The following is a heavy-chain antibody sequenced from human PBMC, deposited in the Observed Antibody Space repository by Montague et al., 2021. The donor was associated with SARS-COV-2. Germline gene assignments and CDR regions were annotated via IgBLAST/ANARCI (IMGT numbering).Heavy chain of an antibody. D-gene: IGHD3-3*01. Sequence: SETLSLTCTVSGGSISSSNYYWGWIRQPPGKGLEWIGSIYYSGSTYYTPSLKSRVTISVDTSKNQFSLRLSSVTAADTAVYYCARHSGRDTIFGVVIIFDAFDIWGQGQWSPSLQ. CDR3: ARHSGRDTIFGVVIIFDAFDI. CDR1: GGSISSSNYY. CDR2: IYYSGST. V-gene: IGHV4-39*01. J-gene: IGHJ3*02.